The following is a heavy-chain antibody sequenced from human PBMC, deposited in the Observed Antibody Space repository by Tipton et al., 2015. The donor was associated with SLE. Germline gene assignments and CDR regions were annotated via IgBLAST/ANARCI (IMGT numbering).Heavy chain of an antibody. D-gene: IGHD3-10*01. V-gene: IGHV3-13*01. CDR1: GFTLNNYH. J-gene: IGHJ6*03. CDR2: ITTAGDT. CDR3: VRRRNYLDV. Sequence: SLRLSCTASGFTLNNYHMHWVRQGPGNGLEWVSGITTAGDTYYLDPVKGRFTIPRETAKNSLYLQMDSLRAGDTAVYYCVRRRNYLDVLGTGTTAIVSS.